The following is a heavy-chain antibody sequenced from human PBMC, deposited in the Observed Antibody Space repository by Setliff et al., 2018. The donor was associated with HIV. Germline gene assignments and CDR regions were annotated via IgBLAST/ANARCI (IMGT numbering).Heavy chain of an antibody. D-gene: IGHD2-15*01. V-gene: IGHV4-61*09. CDR2: IYTSGST. Sequence: SETLSLTCTVSGGSISSGDYYWSWIRQPAGKRLEWIGHIYTSGSTKYNPSLKSRVTISVDTSKNQFSLKLSSVTAADTAVYYCARDVKLAYCSGGSCPRAYFSGLDVWGQGTTVTVSS. CDR1: GGSISSGDYY. J-gene: IGHJ6*02. CDR3: ARDVKLAYCSGGSCPRAYFSGLDV.